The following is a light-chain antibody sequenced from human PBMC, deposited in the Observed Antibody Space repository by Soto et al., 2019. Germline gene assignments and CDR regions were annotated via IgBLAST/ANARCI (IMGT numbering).Light chain of an antibody. V-gene: IGLV2-14*03. J-gene: IGLJ2*01. CDR2: DVT. CDR3: SSYTTSSTLI. Sequence: QSVLTQPASVSGSPGQSITISCTGTSSDVGRYKLVSWYQQHPGKAPKLMIYDVTNRPPGVASRFSGSKSGNTASLTISGLQAEDEADYYCSSYTTSSTLIFGGGTKLTVL. CDR1: SSDVGRYKL.